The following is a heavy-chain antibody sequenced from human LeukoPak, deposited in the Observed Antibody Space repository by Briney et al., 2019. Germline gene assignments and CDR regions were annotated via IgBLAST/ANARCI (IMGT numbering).Heavy chain of an antibody. CDR3: APAAAGTNY. D-gene: IGHD6-13*01. J-gene: IGHJ4*02. CDR1: GFTFSRYS. V-gene: IGHV3-21*01. CDR2: ISSSGSYI. Sequence: GGSLRLSCGASGFTFSRYSMDWVRQAPGKGLEWVSSISSSGSYIYYADSVKGRFTISRDNAKNSLYLQMNSLRAEDTAVYYCAPAAAGTNYWGQGTLVTVSS.